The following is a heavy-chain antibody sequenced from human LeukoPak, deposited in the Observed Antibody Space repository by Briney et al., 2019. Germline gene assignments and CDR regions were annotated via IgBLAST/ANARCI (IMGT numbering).Heavy chain of an antibody. CDR2: ISYNGSNT. V-gene: IGHV3-30*18. Sequence: GGSLRLSCAASGFTFSSYGMRWVRQAPGKGLEWVAVISYNGSNTYYADSVKGRFTISRDNSKNTLYLQMNSLRAEDTALYYCAKDPFSCRSSGCHGIDYWGQGTLVTVSS. CDR1: GFTFSSYG. J-gene: IGHJ4*02. D-gene: IGHD6-19*01. CDR3: AKDPFSCRSSGCHGIDY.